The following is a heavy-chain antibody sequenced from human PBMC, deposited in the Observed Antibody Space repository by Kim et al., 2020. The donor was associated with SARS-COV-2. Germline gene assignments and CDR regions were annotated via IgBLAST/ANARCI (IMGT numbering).Heavy chain of an antibody. D-gene: IGHD3-9*01. J-gene: IGHJ4*02. Sequence: SETLSLTCAVYGDPVNGYYWSCIRQPPGKGLEWIGEINYDRSTNYKPSLKSRVTMSLDSSKSQFSLRLTSLTAADTAVYYCARGRYFDWLFHQSPHYFDYWGQGTLVTVSS. CDR2: INYDRST. CDR1: GDPVNGYY. CDR3: ARGRYFDWLFHQSPHYFDY. V-gene: IGHV4-34*01.